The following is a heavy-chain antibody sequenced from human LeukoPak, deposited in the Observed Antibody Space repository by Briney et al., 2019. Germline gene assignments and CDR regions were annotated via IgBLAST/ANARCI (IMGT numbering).Heavy chain of an antibody. V-gene: IGHV3-15*01. J-gene: IGHJ4*02. CDR1: GFTFSNTW. Sequence: GGSLRLSCAASGFTFSNTWMSWVRPGPGKGLEWVGRIQRKTDGGTTDYAAHVKGTFTISRDDSEPTLYLQMNSLKIEDTTVYYCTTESSGGSDNWGQGTLVTVSS. CDR3: TTESSGGSDN. CDR2: IQRKTDGGTT. D-gene: IGHD1-26*01.